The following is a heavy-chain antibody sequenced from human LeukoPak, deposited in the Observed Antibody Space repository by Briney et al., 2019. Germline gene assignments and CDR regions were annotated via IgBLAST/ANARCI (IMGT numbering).Heavy chain of an antibody. V-gene: IGHV1-46*01. D-gene: IGHD3-22*01. Sequence: ASVKVSCKTSVYTFTKYYMHWVRQAPGHGLVWMGIIYPSGGGSSYAQKFQSRVTMTRDTSTSTVYMEVNSLTSEDTAVYYCARAFSGYSIDFWGQGTLVTVSS. CDR2: IYPSGGGS. CDR1: VYTFTKYY. CDR3: ARAFSGYSIDF. J-gene: IGHJ4*02.